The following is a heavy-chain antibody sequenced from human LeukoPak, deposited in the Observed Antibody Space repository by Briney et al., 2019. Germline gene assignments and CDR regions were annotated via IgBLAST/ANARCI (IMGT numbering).Heavy chain of an antibody. Sequence: GGSLRLSCAASGFTFTDYYMSWIRQAPGKGLEWVSYISSSGSTIYYADSVKGRFTISRDNAKKSLYLQMNSLRAEDTAVYYCAKGPAYYYDSSGYYYFDYWGQGTLVTVSS. V-gene: IGHV3-11*04. J-gene: IGHJ4*02. CDR2: ISSSGSTI. D-gene: IGHD3-22*01. CDR3: AKGPAYYYDSSGYYYFDY. CDR1: GFTFTDYY.